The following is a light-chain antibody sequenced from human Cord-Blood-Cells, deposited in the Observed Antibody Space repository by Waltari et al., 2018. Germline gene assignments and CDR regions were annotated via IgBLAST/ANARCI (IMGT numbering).Light chain of an antibody. Sequence: QPALTQPASVSGSPGQSITISCTGTSSDVGSYNLVSWYQQHPGKAPKLMIYGGSKRPSGVSNRFSGSKSGNTASLTISGLQAEDEADYYCCSYAGSSTWVFGGGTKLTVL. CDR3: CSYAGSSTWV. CDR2: GGS. V-gene: IGLV2-23*01. CDR1: SSDVGSYNL. J-gene: IGLJ3*02.